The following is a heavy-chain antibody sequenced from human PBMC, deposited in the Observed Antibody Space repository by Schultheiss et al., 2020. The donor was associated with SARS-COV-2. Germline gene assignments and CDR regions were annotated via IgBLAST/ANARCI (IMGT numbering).Heavy chain of an antibody. J-gene: IGHJ6*02. Sequence: GESLKISCAASGFTFSDYYMSWIRQAPGKGLEWVSYISSSSSYTNYADSVKGRFTISRDNSKNTLYLQMNSLRAEDTAVYYCARDSQRHYHYYGMDVWGQGTTVTVSS. V-gene: IGHV3-11*06. CDR1: GFTFSDYY. CDR2: ISSSSSYT. CDR3: ARDSQRHYHYYGMDV.